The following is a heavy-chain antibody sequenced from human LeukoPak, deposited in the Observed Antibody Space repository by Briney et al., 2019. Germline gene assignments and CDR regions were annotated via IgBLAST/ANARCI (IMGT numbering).Heavy chain of an antibody. D-gene: IGHD3-22*01. CDR2: ISSSSSTI. J-gene: IGHJ4*02. V-gene: IGHV3-48*04. CDR1: GFTFSSYS. Sequence: GGSLRLSCAASGFTFSSYSMNWVRQAPGKGLEWVSYISSSSSTIYYADSVKGRFTISRDNAKNSLYLQMNSLRAEDTAVYYCARGTGLYYYDRSGIGFDYWGQGTLVTVSS. CDR3: ARGTGLYYYDRSGIGFDY.